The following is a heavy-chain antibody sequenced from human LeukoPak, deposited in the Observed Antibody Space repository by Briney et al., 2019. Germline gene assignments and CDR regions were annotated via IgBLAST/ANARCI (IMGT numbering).Heavy chain of an antibody. J-gene: IGHJ6*01. CDR1: GGSLSSYY. D-gene: IGHD3-3*01. CDR3: ARDLTYYDFWSGYPSYYYYGMDV. V-gene: IGHV4-59*01. CDR2: IYYSWST. Sequence: SETLSLTCTVSGGSLSSYYWSWVRQPPGKGREGVGYIYYSWSTKYNPSLKSRVHILVDTSKNQCSLKLSSVTAADTAVYYCARDLTYYDFWSGYPSYYYYGMDVWGQGTTVTVSS.